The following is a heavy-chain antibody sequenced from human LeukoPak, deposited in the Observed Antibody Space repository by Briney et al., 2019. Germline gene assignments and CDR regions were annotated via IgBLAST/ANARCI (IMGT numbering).Heavy chain of an antibody. Sequence: GGSLRLSCAASGFTFSSYSMNWVRRAPGKGLEWVSSISSSSSYIYYADSVKGRFTISRDNAKNSLYLQMNSLRAEDTAVYYCAKGYSSSWEIDYWGQGTLVTVSS. CDR2: ISSSSSYI. CDR1: GFTFSSYS. V-gene: IGHV3-21*01. CDR3: AKGYSSSWEIDY. J-gene: IGHJ4*02. D-gene: IGHD6-13*01.